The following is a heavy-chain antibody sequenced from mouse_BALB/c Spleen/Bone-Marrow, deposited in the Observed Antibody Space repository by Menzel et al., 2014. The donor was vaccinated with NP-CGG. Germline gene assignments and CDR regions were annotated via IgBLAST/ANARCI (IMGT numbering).Heavy chain of an antibody. J-gene: IGHJ2*01. CDR1: GFTFSSFG. CDR3: ARSGSSSGYFDY. D-gene: IGHD1-1*01. V-gene: IGHV5-17*02. CDR2: IGSGSSTT. Sequence: EVMLVESGGGLVQPGGSRKLSCAASGFTFSSFGMHWVRQAPEKGLEWVAYIGSGSSTTYYADTVMGRFTISRDNPKNTLFLQMTSLRSEDTAMYYCARSGSSSGYFDYWGQGTTLTVSS.